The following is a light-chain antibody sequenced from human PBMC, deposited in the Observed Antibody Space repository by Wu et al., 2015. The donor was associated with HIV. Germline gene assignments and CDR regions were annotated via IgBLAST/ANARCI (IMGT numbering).Light chain of an antibody. V-gene: IGKV3D-15*01. J-gene: IGKJ4*01. CDR3: QQYHNWPPLT. Sequence: EIVLKQSPGTLSLSVGDRVALSCRASQSITNNYLAWYQQRPGQAPRLLIYETSNRATGIPARFSGSGSGTEFTLTISSIQSEDFAVYYCQQYHNWPPLTFGGGTKVEIK. CDR2: ETS. CDR1: QSITNN.